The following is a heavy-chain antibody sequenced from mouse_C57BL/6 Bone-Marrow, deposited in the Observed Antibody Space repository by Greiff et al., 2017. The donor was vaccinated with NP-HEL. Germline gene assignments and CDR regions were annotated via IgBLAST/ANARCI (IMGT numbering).Heavy chain of an antibody. CDR2: IDPSDSYT. CDR3: ARLRYCDY. V-gene: IGHV1-59*01. J-gene: IGHJ2*01. D-gene: IGHD2-12*01. Sequence: VQLQQPGAELVRPGTSVKLSCKASGYTFTSYWMHWVKQRPGQGLEWIGVIDPSDSYTNYNQKFKGKATLTVDTASSTAYMQLSSLTSEDSAVYDCARLRYCDYGGQGTTLTVSA. CDR1: GYTFTSYW.